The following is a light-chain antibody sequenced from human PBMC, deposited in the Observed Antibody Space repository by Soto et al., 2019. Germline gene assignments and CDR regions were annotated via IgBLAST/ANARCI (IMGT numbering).Light chain of an antibody. CDR2: GAS. CDR1: QSVSSN. V-gene: IGKV3-15*01. J-gene: IGKJ1*01. CDR3: QQYNNWPPRT. Sequence: EIMMTQSPATLYVSPGERATLSCRASQSVSSNLAWYQQKPGQAPRLLIYGASTRATGIPARFSGSGYGTEFTLPISSLQSEDFAVYYCQQYNNWPPRTFGQGTKVEMK.